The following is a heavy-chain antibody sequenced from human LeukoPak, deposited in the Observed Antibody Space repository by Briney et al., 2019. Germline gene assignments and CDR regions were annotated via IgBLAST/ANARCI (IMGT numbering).Heavy chain of an antibody. CDR2: MNPNSGNT. Sequence: RASVKVSCKASGYTFTNYDINWVRQATGQGLEWMGWMNPNSGNTGYAQKFQGRVTLTRDTSVSTAYMELTSLRSEDTAVYYCASYYHDSSGYSGDAFDIWGQGTMVTVSS. CDR1: GYTFTNYD. V-gene: IGHV1-8*01. D-gene: IGHD3-22*01. CDR3: ASYYHDSSGYSGDAFDI. J-gene: IGHJ3*02.